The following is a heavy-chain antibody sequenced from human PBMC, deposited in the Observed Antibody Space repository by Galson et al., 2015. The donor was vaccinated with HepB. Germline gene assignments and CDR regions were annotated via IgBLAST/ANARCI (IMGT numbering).Heavy chain of an antibody. Sequence: SLRLSCAASGFTFSSYGMHWVRQAPGKGLEWVAFIRYDGSNKYYADSVKGRFTISRDNSKNTLYLQMNSLRAEDTAVYYCAKDIMGRNLMYLSDAMDYWGSGTLVTLSS. J-gene: IGHJ4*02. CDR2: IRYDGSNK. CDR1: GFTFSSYG. V-gene: IGHV3-30*02. CDR3: AKDIMGRNLMYLSDAMDY. D-gene: IGHD2-8*01.